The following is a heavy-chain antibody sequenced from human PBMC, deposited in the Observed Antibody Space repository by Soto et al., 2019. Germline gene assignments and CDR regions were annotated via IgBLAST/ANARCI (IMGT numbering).Heavy chain of an antibody. CDR1: GGLVSTSSYY. Sequence: SETLSLTCTVPGGLVSTSSYYRSWIRQPPGKGLEWIASLHYSGSAHYNPSLKSRVTISVDTSKNQFSLKLTSVTAADTAVYYCAGGTAYYYDSGGYYPTYYYYYGMDLWGQGTTVTVSS. CDR3: AGGTAYYYDSGGYYPTYYYYYGMDL. J-gene: IGHJ6*02. D-gene: IGHD3-22*01. V-gene: IGHV4-39*01. CDR2: LHYSGSA.